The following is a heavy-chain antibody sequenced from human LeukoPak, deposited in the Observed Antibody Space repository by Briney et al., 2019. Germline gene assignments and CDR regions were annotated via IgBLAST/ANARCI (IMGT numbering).Heavy chain of an antibody. V-gene: IGHV4-38-2*02. CDR3: ARDRGLLPFDN. J-gene: IGHJ4*02. CDR1: GYSISGGYY. CDR2: IYHSGGT. D-gene: IGHD2/OR15-2a*01. Sequence: SETLSLTCIVSGYSISGGYYWGWIRQPPGKGLEWIGSIYHSGGTYYNPSLKSRVTMSADTSKNQFSLRLSSVTAADTAVYYCARDRGLLPFDNWGQGTLVTVSS.